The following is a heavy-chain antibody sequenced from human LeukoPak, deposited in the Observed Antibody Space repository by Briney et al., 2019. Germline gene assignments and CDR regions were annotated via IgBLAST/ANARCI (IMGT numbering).Heavy chain of an antibody. J-gene: IGHJ6*02. CDR1: GFTFSSYG. CDR3: ARVRRYYDFWSGYSSLGMDV. D-gene: IGHD3-3*01. V-gene: IGHV3-33*01. Sequence: GGSLRLSCAASGFTFSSYGMHWVRQAPGKGLEWVAVIWYDGSNKYYADSVKGRFTISRDNSKNTLYLQMNSLRAEDTAVYYCARVRRYYDFWSGYSSLGMDVWGQGTTVTVSS. CDR2: IWYDGSNK.